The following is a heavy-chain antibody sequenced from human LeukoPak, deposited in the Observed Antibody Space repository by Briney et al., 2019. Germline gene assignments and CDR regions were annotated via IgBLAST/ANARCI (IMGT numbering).Heavy chain of an antibody. Sequence: VASVTVSCTASGYTFTNNYLHWVRQAPGQGLEWMGMIYPRDGSTSYAQNFQGRVTVTRDTSTTTVHMELRGLRSEDTAVYYYARDQEGFDYWGQGTVVTVSS. CDR1: GYTFTNNY. CDR2: IYPRDGST. J-gene: IGHJ4*02. V-gene: IGHV1-46*01. CDR3: ARDQEGFDY.